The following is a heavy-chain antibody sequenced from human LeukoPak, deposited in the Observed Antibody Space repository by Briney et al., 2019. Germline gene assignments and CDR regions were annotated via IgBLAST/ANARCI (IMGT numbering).Heavy chain of an antibody. CDR2: IYYSGST. V-gene: IGHV4-59*08. Sequence: SETLSLTCTVSGGSISSYYWSWIRQPPGKGLEWIGYIYYSGSTNYNPSLKSRVTISVDTSKNQFSLKLSSVTAADTAVYYCARHPPLEWEQRGYWGQGTLVTVSS. CDR3: ARHPPLEWEQRGY. D-gene: IGHD1-26*01. CDR1: GGSISSYY. J-gene: IGHJ4*02.